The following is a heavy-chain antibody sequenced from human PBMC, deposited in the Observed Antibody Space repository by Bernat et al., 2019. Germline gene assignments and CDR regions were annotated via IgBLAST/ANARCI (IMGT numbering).Heavy chain of an antibody. V-gene: IGHV3-53*02. Sequence: EVQLVETGGGLIQPGGSLRLSCAASGFTVSSNYMSWVRQAPGKGLEWVSVIYSGGSTYYADSVKGRFTISRDNSKNTLYLQMNSLRDDDTAMYYCARGLGTWAFGFWGQGTMVTVSS. CDR1: GFTVSSNY. CDR3: ARGLGTWAFGF. J-gene: IGHJ3*01. CDR2: IYSGGST.